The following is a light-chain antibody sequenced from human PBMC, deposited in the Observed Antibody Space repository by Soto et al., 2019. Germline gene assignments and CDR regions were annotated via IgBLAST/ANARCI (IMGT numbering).Light chain of an antibody. V-gene: IGLV1-44*01. CDR1: SSNIGSNT. J-gene: IGLJ3*02. Sequence: QSVLTQPPSASGTPGQTVTISCSGSSSNIGSNTVNWYQHLPGTAPKLLIDDNDQRPSGVPDRFSGSKSGTSASLAISGLQSEDEADYYCASWDVSLNGFWVFGGGTKLTVL. CDR3: ASWDVSLNGFWV. CDR2: DND.